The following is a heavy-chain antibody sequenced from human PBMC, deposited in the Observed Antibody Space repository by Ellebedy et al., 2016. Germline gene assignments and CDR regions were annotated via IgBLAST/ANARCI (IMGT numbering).Heavy chain of an antibody. CDR3: ARDCYSDSSGYYCFDH. J-gene: IGHJ4*02. D-gene: IGHD3-22*01. V-gene: IGHV1-8*02. CDR2: MSPSTGAT. Sequence: ASVKVSCKASGYSFTNYDINWLRQAAGHGLEWVGWMSPSTGATGFAPEFQGRVTMPRDTYKSTVFMELSSLKSEDTAVYYCARDCYSDSSGYYCFDHWGQGTLVTVPS. CDR1: GYSFTNYD.